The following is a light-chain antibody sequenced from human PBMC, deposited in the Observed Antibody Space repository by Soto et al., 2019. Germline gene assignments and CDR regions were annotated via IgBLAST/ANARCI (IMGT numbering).Light chain of an antibody. CDR3: SSHTTSRTLV. V-gene: IGLV2-14*01. J-gene: IGLJ2*01. Sequence: QSVLTQPASVSGSPGQSITISCTGTSSDVGGSNFVSWYQQHPGKAPKLMIYDVNNRPSGVPNRFSGSKSGNTASLTIFGLLAEDEADYYCSSHTTSRTLVFGGGTKLTVL. CDR2: DVN. CDR1: SSDVGGSNF.